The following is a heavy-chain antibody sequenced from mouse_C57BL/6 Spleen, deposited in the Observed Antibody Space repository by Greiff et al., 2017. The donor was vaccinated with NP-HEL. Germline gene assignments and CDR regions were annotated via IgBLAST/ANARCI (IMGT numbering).Heavy chain of an antibody. CDR2: IYPGDGDT. CDR3: ARENDYDQFAY. V-gene: IGHV1-80*01. Sequence: QVQLQQSGAELVKPGASVKISCKASGYAFSSYWMNWVKQRPGTGLEWIGQIYPGDGDTNYNGKFKGKATLTADKSSSTAYMQLSSLTSEDAAVYFCARENDYDQFAYWGQGTLVTVSA. D-gene: IGHD2-4*01. J-gene: IGHJ3*01. CDR1: GYAFSSYW.